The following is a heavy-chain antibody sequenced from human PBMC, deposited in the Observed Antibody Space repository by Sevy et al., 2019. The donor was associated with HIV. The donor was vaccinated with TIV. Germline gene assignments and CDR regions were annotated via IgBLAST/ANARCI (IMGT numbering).Heavy chain of an antibody. CDR1: GYTLTDLS. V-gene: IGHV1-24*01. Sequence: ASVKVSCKVSGYTLTDLSIHWVRQAPGKGLESMGRFDPEDGETIYAQKFQGRFTMTEDTSRDTAYMELNSLRSEDTAVYYCATTREYYSDNSGYFDYWGQRTLVTVSS. D-gene: IGHD3-22*01. J-gene: IGHJ4*02. CDR2: FDPEDGET. CDR3: ATTREYYSDNSGYFDY.